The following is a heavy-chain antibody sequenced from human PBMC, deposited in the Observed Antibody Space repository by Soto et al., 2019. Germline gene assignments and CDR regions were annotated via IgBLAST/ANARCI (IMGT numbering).Heavy chain of an antibody. CDR1: GYTFTGYY. J-gene: IGHJ6*03. V-gene: IGHV1-2*04. CDR2: INPNSGET. Sequence: QVQLVQSGAEVKKPGASVKVSCKASGYTFTGYYMHWMRQAPGQGLEWMGWINPNSGETDYAQNYQGWVTMSTEMDISTAYLDLSGLTANDASVYYCSRGCGLNYYYFKGVWGYWTRVSFSS. CDR3: SRGCGLNYYYFKGV.